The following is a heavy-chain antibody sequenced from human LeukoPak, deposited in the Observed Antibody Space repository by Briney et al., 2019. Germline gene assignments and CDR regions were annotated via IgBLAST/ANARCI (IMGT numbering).Heavy chain of an antibody. CDR1: GFTFSDYS. D-gene: IGHD2-2*01. J-gene: IGHJ4*02. V-gene: IGHV3-21*01. CDR2: ISSSSSNI. CDR3: ARACARTNCYTED. Sequence: GGSLRLSCAASGFTFSDYSMNWVRQAPGKGLEWVSSISSSSSNIYYADSVKGRFTISRDNAKNSLYLEMNSLRAEGTAVYYCARACARTNCYTEDWGQGTLVTVSS.